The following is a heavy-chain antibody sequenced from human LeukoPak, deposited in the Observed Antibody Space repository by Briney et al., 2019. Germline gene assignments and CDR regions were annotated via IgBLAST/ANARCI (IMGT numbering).Heavy chain of an antibody. CDR1: GFTVSSNH. CDR3: ARVIQLWLMLDY. D-gene: IGHD5-18*01. CDR2: IYSGGST. V-gene: IGHV3-53*01. J-gene: IGHJ4*02. Sequence: GGSLRLSCAASGFTVSSNHMSWVRQAPGKGLEWVSVIYSGGSTYYADSVKGRFTISRDNSKNTLYLQMNSLRAEDTAVYYCARVIQLWLMLDYWGQGTLVTVSS.